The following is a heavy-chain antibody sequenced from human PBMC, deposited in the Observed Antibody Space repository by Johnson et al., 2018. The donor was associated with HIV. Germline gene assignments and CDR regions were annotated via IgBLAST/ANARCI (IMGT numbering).Heavy chain of an antibody. CDR2: ISSSGSTI. D-gene: IGHD6-25*01. CDR1: GFTFSDYY. Sequence: QEQLVESGGGVVRPGGSLRLSCAASGFTFSDYYMSWIRQAPGKGLEWVSYISSSGSTIYYADSAKGRFTISRDNSRNTLFLQMNSLRAGDTAVYYCARDPGWWEGLEVKVAAAFDIWGQGTMVTVSS. V-gene: IGHV3-11*04. CDR3: ARDPGWWEGLEVKVAAAFDI. J-gene: IGHJ3*02.